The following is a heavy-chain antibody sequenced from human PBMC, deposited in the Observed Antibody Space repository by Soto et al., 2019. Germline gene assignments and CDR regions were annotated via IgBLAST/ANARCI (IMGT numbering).Heavy chain of an antibody. CDR1: GFTFSSYG. CDR2: IWYDGSNK. V-gene: IGHV3-33*01. CDR3: ARAGRDTAMVNSFDY. D-gene: IGHD5-18*01. Sequence: GGSLRLSCAASGFTFSSYGMHWVRQAPGKGLEWVAVIWYDGSNKYYEDSVKGRFTISRDNSKNRLYLQMNSLRAEDTAVYYCARAGRDTAMVNSFDYWGQGTLVTVSS. J-gene: IGHJ4*02.